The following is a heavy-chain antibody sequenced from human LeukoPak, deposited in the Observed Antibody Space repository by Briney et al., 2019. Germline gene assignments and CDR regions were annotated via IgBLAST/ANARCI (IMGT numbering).Heavy chain of an antibody. CDR1: GYTFTGYY. CDR3: AREAPLLGYCSGGSCYGMDV. V-gene: IGHV1-2*04. Sequence: ASVKVSCKASGYTFTGYYMHWVRQAPGQGLEWMGWINPNSGGTNYAQKFQGWVTMTRDTSISTAYMELSRLRSDDTAVYYCAREAPLLGYCSGGSCYGMDVWGQGTTDTVSS. D-gene: IGHD2-15*01. J-gene: IGHJ6*02. CDR2: INPNSGGT.